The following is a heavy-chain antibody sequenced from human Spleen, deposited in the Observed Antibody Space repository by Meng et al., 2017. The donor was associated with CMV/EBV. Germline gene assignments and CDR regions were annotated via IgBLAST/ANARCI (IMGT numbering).Heavy chain of an antibody. CDR1: GFTFSSYD. J-gene: IGHJ4*02. V-gene: IGHV3-13*01. CDR3: ARDFPDY. Sequence: GESLKISCAASGFTFSSYDMHWVRQATGKGLEWVSAIGTAGDTYYPGSVKGRFTISRDNAQNSLFLQMNSLRAEDTAVYYCARDFPDYWGQGTLVTVSS. CDR2: IGTAGDT.